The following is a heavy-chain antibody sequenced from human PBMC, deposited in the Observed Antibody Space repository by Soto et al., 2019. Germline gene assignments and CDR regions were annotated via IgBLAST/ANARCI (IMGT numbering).Heavy chain of an antibody. D-gene: IGHD3-22*01. CDR2: ISWDGGST. V-gene: IGHV3-43*01. CDR3: AIDKAHDYDSSGNEN. J-gene: IGHJ4*02. Sequence: GGSLRLSCAASGFTFDDYTMHWVRQAPGKGLEWVSLISWDGGSTYYADSVKGRFTISRDNSKNSLYLQMNSLRTEDTALYYCAIDKAHDYDSSGNENWGLGAVVTIAS. CDR1: GFTFDDYT.